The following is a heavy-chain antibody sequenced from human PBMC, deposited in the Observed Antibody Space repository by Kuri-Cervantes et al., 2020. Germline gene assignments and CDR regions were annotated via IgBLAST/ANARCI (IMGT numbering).Heavy chain of an antibody. CDR3: ARLIPNYDFWSGYYWGAYYFDY. CDR1: GFTFDDYG. J-gene: IGHJ4*02. CDR2: INWNGGST. D-gene: IGHD3-3*01. V-gene: IGHV3-20*04. Sequence: GGFLRLSCAASGFTFDDYGMSWVRQAPGKGLEWVSGINWNGGSTGYADSVKGRFTISRDNAKNSLYLQMNSLRAEDTAVYYCARLIPNYDFWSGYYWGAYYFDYWGQGTLVTVSS.